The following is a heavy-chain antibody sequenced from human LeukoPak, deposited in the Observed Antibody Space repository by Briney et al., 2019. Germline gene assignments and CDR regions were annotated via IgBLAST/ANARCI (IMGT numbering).Heavy chain of an antibody. J-gene: IGHJ4*02. V-gene: IGHV4-34*01. Sequence: PSETLSLTCAVHGGSFSGYHWSWIRQPPGKGLEWIGEINPDGSANHNPSLKGRVTISLDTSKNQFSLNLNSVTAADTAVYFCARGPIVADTGYFDAWGQGALVTVSS. CDR1: GGSFSGYH. D-gene: IGHD5-12*01. CDR2: INPDGSA. CDR3: ARGPIVADTGYFDA.